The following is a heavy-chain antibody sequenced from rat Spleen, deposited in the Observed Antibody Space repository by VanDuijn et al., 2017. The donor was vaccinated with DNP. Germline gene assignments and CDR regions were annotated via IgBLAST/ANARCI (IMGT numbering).Heavy chain of an antibody. Sequence: EVQLQESGPGLVKPSQSLSLTCSVTGYSISSNYWAWIRKFPGNKMEWMGYISYSGFTRYNPSLKSRISITRDTSKNQFFLQLNSVTTEDTATYYCTRYLYHGYTYDVFDYWGQGVMVTVSS. CDR3: TRYLYHGYTYDVFDY. CDR1: GYSISSNY. CDR2: ISYSGFT. V-gene: IGHV3-1*01. D-gene: IGHD1-9*01. J-gene: IGHJ2*01.